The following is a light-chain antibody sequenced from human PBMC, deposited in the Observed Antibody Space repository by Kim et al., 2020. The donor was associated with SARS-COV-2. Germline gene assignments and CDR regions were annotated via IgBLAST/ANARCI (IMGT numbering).Light chain of an antibody. J-gene: IGLJ1*01. V-gene: IGLV3-1*01. CDR1: NLGDKY. CDR3: QAWDSSTFYV. CDR2: QGN. Sequence: VSQGQPASITCSGDNLGDKYSCWYQQKPGQSPVLVIHQGNKRPSGIPERFSGSNSGNTATLTISGTQAMDEADYYCQAWDSSTFYVFGTGTKVTVL.